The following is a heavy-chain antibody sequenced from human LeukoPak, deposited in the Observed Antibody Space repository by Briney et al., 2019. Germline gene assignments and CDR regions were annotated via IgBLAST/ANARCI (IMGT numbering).Heavy chain of an antibody. J-gene: IGHJ4*02. D-gene: IGHD2-2*01. CDR2: INPNSGGT. CDR1: GYTFTGYY. V-gene: IGHV1-2*02. CDR3: ASPLGYCSSTSCYLLQ. Sequence: ASVKVSCKASGYTFTGYYMHWVRQAPGQGLEWMGWINPNSGGTNYAQKFQGRVTMTRDTSISTAYMELSRLRSDDTAVYYCASPLGYCSSTSCYLLQWGQGTLVTVSS.